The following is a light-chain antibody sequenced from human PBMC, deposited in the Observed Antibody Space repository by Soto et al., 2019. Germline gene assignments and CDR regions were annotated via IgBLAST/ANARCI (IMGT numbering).Light chain of an antibody. Sequence: EIVLTQSPATVSLSPGERATLSCRTSQTVSRHLAWYQQKPGQAPRLLIYDISNRDTGIPARFSGSGSGTDFTLTISSLEPEDSAVYYCQQRSHWPRNTFGQGTKPEI. V-gene: IGKV3-11*01. J-gene: IGKJ2*01. CDR3: QQRSHWPRNT. CDR2: DIS. CDR1: QTVSRH.